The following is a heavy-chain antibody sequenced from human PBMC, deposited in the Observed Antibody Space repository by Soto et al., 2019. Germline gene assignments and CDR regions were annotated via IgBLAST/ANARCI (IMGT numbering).Heavy chain of an antibody. CDR2: INPNSGGT. V-gene: IGHV1-2*02. CDR3: ARGEGIAAAGDCFDP. D-gene: IGHD6-13*01. Sequence: ASVKVSCKASGYTFTGYYMHWVRQAPGQGLEWMGWINPNSGGTNYAQKFQGRVTMTRDTSISTAYMELSRLRSDDTAVYYCARGEGIAAAGDCFDPWGQGTLVTVSS. CDR1: GYTFTGYY. J-gene: IGHJ5*02.